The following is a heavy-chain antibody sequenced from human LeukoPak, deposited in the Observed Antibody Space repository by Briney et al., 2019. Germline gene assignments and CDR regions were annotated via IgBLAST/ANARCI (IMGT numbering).Heavy chain of an antibody. V-gene: IGHV1-2*02. J-gene: IGHJ4*02. Sequence: ASVKVSCKASGYIFTSYGISWVRQAPGQGLEWMGWINPNSGGTNYAQKFQGRVTMTRDTSISTAYMELSRLRSDDTAVYYCARDSWRDYLQENRIFDYWGQGTLVTVSS. CDR1: GYIFTSYG. D-gene: IGHD4-17*01. CDR2: INPNSGGT. CDR3: ARDSWRDYLQENRIFDY.